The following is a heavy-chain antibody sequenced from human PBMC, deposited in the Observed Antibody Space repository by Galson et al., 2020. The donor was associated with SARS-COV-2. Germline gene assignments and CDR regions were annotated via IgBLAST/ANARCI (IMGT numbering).Heavy chain of an antibody. D-gene: IGHD3-9*01. CDR2: IIPMLNIT. Sequence: KISCKASGGTFSSYSLSWVRQAPGQGLEWMGRIIPMLNITYYAQHLQDRVTISTDESTSTTYMDLSSLRSEDTAIYYCARIASMTGSDYWGQGTLVTVSS. CDR1: GGTFSSYS. CDR3: ARIASMTGSDY. V-gene: IGHV1-69*16. J-gene: IGHJ4*02.